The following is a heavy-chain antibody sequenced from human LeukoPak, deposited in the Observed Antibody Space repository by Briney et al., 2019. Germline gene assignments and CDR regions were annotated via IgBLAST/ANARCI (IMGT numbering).Heavy chain of an antibody. CDR3: ARGSYYGFWSGYSDYYYGMDV. Sequence: SQTLSLTCTVSGGSISSGGYYWSWIRQHPGKGLEWIGYIYYSGSTYYNPSLKSRVTISVDTSKNQFSLKLSSVTAADTAVYYCARGSYYGFWSGYSDYYYGMDVWGQGTTVTVSS. CDR1: GGSISSGGYY. J-gene: IGHJ6*02. CDR2: IYYSGST. D-gene: IGHD3-3*01. V-gene: IGHV4-31*03.